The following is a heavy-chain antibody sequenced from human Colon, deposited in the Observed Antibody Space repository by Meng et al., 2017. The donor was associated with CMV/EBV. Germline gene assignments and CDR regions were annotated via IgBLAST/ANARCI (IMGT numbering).Heavy chain of an antibody. CDR3: ARAGARGVPVDL. CDR1: GDSIKNYY. V-gene: IGHV4-4*07. D-gene: IGHD3-10*01. J-gene: IGHJ4*02. Sequence: QWQLQESGPRLVKPSATLSLTCTVSGDSIKNYYWTWLWQPAGKGLEWLGRIHYSGGTDDNPSLKSRVTLSIDTSKNQLSLKIYSVTAADTAVYYCARAGARGVPVDLWGQGTLVTVSS. CDR2: IHYSGGT.